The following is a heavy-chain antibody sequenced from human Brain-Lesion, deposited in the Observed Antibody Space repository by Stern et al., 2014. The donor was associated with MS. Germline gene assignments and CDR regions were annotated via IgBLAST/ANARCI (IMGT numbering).Heavy chain of an antibody. Sequence: VHLVESGAEVKKPGASVKVSCKVSGYTLTALSMHWVRQAPRKGLEWMGGFDPEDGETIYAQKFQGRVTMTEDTSTDTAYMELSSLRSEDTAVYYCATLSPGAGGNYYRHFDYWGQGTLVTVSS. CDR1: GYTLTALS. D-gene: IGHD1-26*01. CDR2: FDPEDGET. J-gene: IGHJ4*02. CDR3: ATLSPGAGGNYYRHFDY. V-gene: IGHV1-24*01.